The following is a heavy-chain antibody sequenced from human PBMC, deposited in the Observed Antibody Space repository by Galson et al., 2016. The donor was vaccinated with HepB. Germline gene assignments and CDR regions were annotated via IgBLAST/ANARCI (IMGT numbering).Heavy chain of an antibody. D-gene: IGHD3-10*01. CDR2: ISQSGIT. CDR1: AGSVSSGGYY. J-gene: IGHJ4*02. CDR3: GRSPGGY. Sequence: SETLSLTCTVSAGSVSSGGYYWGWIRQPPGKGLEWVGDISQSGITNYNPSFKSRVTISLDTSQNQFSLSLSSVTAADTAVSFCGRSPGGYWGQGTLVTVSS. V-gene: IGHV4-61*08.